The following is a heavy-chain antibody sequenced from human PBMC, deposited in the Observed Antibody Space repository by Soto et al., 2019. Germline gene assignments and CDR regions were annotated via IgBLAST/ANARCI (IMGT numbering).Heavy chain of an antibody. J-gene: IGHJ5*02. Sequence: QVQLVQSGAEVKKPGASVKVSCKASGYTFTSYDINWVRQATGQGLEWMGWRNPNSGNTGYAQKLQGRATMTRNTYIIPDYMEMRSLRSEDTAVYYGERPVYGSGGGASCDPWGQGTLVTVSS. CDR3: ERPVYGSGGGASCDP. CDR2: RNPNSGNT. V-gene: IGHV1-8*01. D-gene: IGHD2-8*02. CDR1: GYTFTSYD.